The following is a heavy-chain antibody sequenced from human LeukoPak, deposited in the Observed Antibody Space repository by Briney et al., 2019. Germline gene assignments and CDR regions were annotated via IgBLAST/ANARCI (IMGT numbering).Heavy chain of an antibody. D-gene: IGHD6-19*01. CDR1: GFTFSSYA. Sequence: GGSLRLSCAASGFTFSSYAMSWVRQSPGKGLEWVSAISGGGGSTYYAASVRGRFTISRDNSKNTLYLQLNTLRADDTATYYCAKPIGGGLAVTADWFHPWGQGTLVVVSS. J-gene: IGHJ5*01. CDR2: ISGGGGST. V-gene: IGHV3-23*01. CDR3: AKPIGGGLAVTADWFHP.